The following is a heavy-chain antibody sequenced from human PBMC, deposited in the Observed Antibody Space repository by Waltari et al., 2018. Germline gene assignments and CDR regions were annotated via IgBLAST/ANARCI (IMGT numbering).Heavy chain of an antibody. Sequence: EVKLVEIGGGLVQPGRSLRLSCAASGFNFDDYAMHWVRKVPGKGLEWVSGLSWNGGNLLYAESVRGRFTISRDNAKKSLFLQMTNLRPEDTAFYFCVKDMGTSGYDAFDVWGQGTKVTVS. CDR3: VKDMGTSGYDAFDV. J-gene: IGHJ3*01. V-gene: IGHV3-9*01. CDR1: GFNFDDYA. CDR2: LSWNGGNL. D-gene: IGHD3-22*01.